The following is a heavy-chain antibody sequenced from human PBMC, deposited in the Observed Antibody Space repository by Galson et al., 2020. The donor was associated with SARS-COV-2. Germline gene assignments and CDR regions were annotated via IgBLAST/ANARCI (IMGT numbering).Heavy chain of an antibody. CDR3: AKPYYYDSSGYLGYWYFDL. CDR2: ISGSGGST. V-gene: IGHV3-23*01. D-gene: IGHD3-22*01. J-gene: IGHJ2*01. CDR1: GFTFSSYA. Sequence: GESLKISCAASGFTFSSYAMSWVRQAPGKGLEWVSVISGSGGSTYYADSVKGRFTISRDNSKNTLYLQMNSLRAEDTAVYYCAKPYYYDSSGYLGYWYFDLWGRGTLVTVSS.